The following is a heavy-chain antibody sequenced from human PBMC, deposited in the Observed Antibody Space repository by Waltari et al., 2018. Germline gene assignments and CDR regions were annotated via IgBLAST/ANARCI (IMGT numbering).Heavy chain of an antibody. V-gene: IGHV4-39*01. Sequence: QLNLQESGAGLVRPPETLSLTCTVSGGAIRSRCIYWCRLCQPPGKGLAWGGGSYYRGGRYSNPSLKSQVTISVDTSKNQFSIKLSFVTAADTAVYYCARLNLEAPYYDFWSGSTLNYYYYYMDVWGKGTTVTVSS. CDR2: SYYRGGR. CDR1: GGAIRSRCIY. D-gene: IGHD3-3*01. J-gene: IGHJ6*03. CDR3: ARLNLEAPYYDFWSGSTLNYYYYYMDV.